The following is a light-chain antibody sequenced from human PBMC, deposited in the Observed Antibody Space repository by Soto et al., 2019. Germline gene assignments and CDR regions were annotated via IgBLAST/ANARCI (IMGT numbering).Light chain of an antibody. CDR3: QQYGSSPPLT. CDR1: QSVSSS. V-gene: IGKV3-20*01. J-gene: IGKJ4*01. Sequence: EIVLTQSPGTLSLSPGERATLSCRASQSVSSSLAWYQQKPGQAPRLLIHGASSRATGIPDRFSGSGSGTDFTLTINRLEPEDFAVYYCQQYGSSPPLTFGGGTKVEIK. CDR2: GAS.